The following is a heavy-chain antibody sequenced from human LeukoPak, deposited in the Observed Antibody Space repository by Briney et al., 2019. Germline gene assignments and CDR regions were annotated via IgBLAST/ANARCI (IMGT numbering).Heavy chain of an antibody. D-gene: IGHD6-13*01. V-gene: IGHV1-2*02. CDR1: GYTFTGYY. CDR2: INPNSGGT. J-gene: IGHJ5*02. CDR3: ARVLRGIAAAGTRWFDP. Sequence: ASVKVSCKASGYTFTGYYMHWMRQAPGQGLEWMGWINPNSGGTNYAQKFQGRVTMTRDTSISTAYMELSRLRSDDTAVYYCARVLRGIAAAGTRWFDPWGQGTLVTVSS.